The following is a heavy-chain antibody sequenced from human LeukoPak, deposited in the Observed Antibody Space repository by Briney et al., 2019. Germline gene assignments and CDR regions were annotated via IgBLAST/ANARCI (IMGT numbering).Heavy chain of an antibody. Sequence: PGGSLRLSCAASGFTFSGHSMTWVRQTPGKGLEWVSVIFGNGVKTYSADSLKGRFTISRDNSKSTLYLQMNSLRADDTAVYYCARVGDWSNYFGMDAWGQGTTVSVSS. J-gene: IGHJ6*02. CDR3: ARVGDWSNYFGMDA. CDR1: GFTFSGHS. D-gene: IGHD3-16*01. CDR2: IFGNGVKT. V-gene: IGHV3-23*01.